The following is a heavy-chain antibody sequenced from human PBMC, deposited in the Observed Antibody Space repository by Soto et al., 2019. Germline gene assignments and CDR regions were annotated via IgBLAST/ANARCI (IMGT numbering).Heavy chain of an antibody. CDR1: GYTFTNYA. CDR3: ARDQGRYGSGSFYYVMDV. V-gene: IGHV1-3*05. Sequence: QVQLVQSGAEERKPGASVKVSCKASGYTFTNYAIHWVRQAPGQRLEWMGWINAGNQNTKYSQMFQGRVTITRDTSASTAYMELSSLRSEDTAVYYCARDQGRYGSGSFYYVMDVWGQGTTVTVSS. CDR2: INAGNQNT. D-gene: IGHD3-10*01. J-gene: IGHJ6*02.